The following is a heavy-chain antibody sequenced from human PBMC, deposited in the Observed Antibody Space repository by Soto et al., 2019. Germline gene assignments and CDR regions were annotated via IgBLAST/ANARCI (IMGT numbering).Heavy chain of an antibody. Sequence: SENLSLTCAVSGDSVTSNVWWSWVRQSSGKGLEWIGEAYHNGLTDYNPSLKSRVTMSVDTSKNEFSLKLTSLTAADTAIYYCVRDAAVPGESDRFDYWGQGILVTVSS. CDR3: VRDAAVPGESDRFDY. CDR2: AYHNGLT. CDR1: GDSVTSNVW. V-gene: IGHV4-4*02. J-gene: IGHJ4*02. D-gene: IGHD6-19*01.